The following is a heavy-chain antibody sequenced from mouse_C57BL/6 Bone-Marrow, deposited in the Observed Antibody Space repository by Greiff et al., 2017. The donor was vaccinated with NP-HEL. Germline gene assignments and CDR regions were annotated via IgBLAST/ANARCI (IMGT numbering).Heavy chain of an antibody. D-gene: IGHD2-5*01. Sequence: QVQLQQSGPELVKPGASVKISCKASGYAFSSSWMNWVKQRPGKGLEWIGRIYPGDGDTNYNGKFKGKATLTADKSSSTAYMQLSSLTSSDSAVYFCASASYYSNYWYFDVWGTGTTVTVSS. J-gene: IGHJ1*03. CDR1: GYAFSSSW. V-gene: IGHV1-82*01. CDR2: IYPGDGDT. CDR3: ASASYYSNYWYFDV.